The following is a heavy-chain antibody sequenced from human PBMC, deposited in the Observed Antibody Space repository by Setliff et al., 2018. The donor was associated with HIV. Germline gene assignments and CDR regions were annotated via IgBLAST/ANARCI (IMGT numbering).Heavy chain of an antibody. CDR3: ARPRLWRDAFDI. Sequence: SETLSLTCGVYGGSFSGYYWAWIRQPPGKGLEWIGEINHRGTTNSNPSLKRRVTISVDTSKSQFSLRLSSVTAADTAVYYCARPRLWRDAFDIWGQGAMVTVSS. CDR1: GGSFSGYY. J-gene: IGHJ3*02. D-gene: IGHD1-1*01. V-gene: IGHV4-34*01. CDR2: INHRGTT.